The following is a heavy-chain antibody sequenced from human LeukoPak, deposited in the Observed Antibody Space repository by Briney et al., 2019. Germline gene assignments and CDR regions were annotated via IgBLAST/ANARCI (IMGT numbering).Heavy chain of an antibody. CDR2: ISAYKGNT. J-gene: IGHJ5*02. CDR1: GYTFTSYG. D-gene: IGHD6-13*01. Sequence: ASVKVSCKASGYTFTSYGISWVRQAPGQGLEWMGWISAYKGNTNYAQKLQGRVTMTTDTSTSTAYMELRSLRSDDTAVYYCARSFVPYDSNFWYGFDPWGQGTLVTVSS. CDR3: ARSFVPYDSNFWYGFDP. V-gene: IGHV1-18*01.